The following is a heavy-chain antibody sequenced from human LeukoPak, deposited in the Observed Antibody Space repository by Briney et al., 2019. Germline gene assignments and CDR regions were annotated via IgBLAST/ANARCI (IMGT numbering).Heavy chain of an antibody. CDR1: GGSISSSSYY. CDR2: TYYSGST. D-gene: IGHD6-6*01. CDR3: ARDLGIAARPCWFDP. Sequence: PSETLSLTCTVSGGSISSSSYYWGWIRQPPGKGLEWIGSTYYSGSTYYNPSLKSRVTISVDTSKNQFSLKLSSVTAADTAVYYCARDLGIAARPCWFDPWGQGTLVTVSS. V-gene: IGHV4-39*07. J-gene: IGHJ5*02.